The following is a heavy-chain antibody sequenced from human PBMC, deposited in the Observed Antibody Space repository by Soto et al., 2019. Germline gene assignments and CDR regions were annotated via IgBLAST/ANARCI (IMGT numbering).Heavy chain of an antibody. CDR2: IYYSGST. D-gene: IGHD3-22*01. Sequence: SETLSLTCTVSGGSISSGDYYWSWIRQPPGKGLEWIGYIYYSGSTYYNPSLKSRVTISVDTSKNQFSLKLSSVTAADTAVYYCATQRWCYDSSGYYYYYGMDVWGQGTTVTVSS. CDR3: ATQRWCYDSSGYYYYYGMDV. CDR1: GGSISSGDYY. V-gene: IGHV4-30-4*01. J-gene: IGHJ6*02.